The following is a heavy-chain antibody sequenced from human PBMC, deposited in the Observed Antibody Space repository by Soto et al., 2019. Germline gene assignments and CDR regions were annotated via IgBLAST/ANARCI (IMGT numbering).Heavy chain of an antibody. CDR1: GYTFTGYY. CDR2: INPNSGGT. J-gene: IGHJ6*02. Sequence: QVQLVQSGAEVKKPGASVKVSCKASGYTFTGYYMHWVRQAPGQGLEWMGWINPNSGGTNYAQKFQGWVTMTMDTSISTAYMELSRLRSDDTAVYYCARTAYGGGYYYGMDFWGQGTTVTVSS. CDR3: ARTAYGGGYYYGMDF. D-gene: IGHD1-26*01. V-gene: IGHV1-2*04.